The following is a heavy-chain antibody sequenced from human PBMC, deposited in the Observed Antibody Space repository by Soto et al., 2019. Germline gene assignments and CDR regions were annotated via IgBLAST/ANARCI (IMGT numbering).Heavy chain of an antibody. V-gene: IGHV1-2*02. CDR2: INPNSGGT. CDR1: GYTLTGYY. Sequence: VVSLKLSCKTSGYTLTGYYMPWVRQAPEQGLEWMGWINPNSGGTNYAQKFQGRVTMTRDTSISTAYMELSRLRSDDTAVYYCAREPTYYYFWSGYFTYYYYGMGVWAQRPTGAVSS. J-gene: IGHJ6*02. CDR3: AREPTYYYFWSGYFTYYYYGMGV. D-gene: IGHD3-3*01.